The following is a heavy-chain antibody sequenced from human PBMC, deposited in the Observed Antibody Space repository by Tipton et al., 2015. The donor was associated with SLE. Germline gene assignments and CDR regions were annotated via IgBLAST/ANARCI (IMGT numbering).Heavy chain of an antibody. CDR1: GDSIRSSSSY. V-gene: IGHV4-39*01. D-gene: IGHD1-26*01. CDR2: IYYNGRT. CDR3: ARQYWEVPNAFNV. J-gene: IGHJ3*01. Sequence: TLSLTCAVSGDSIRSSSSYWAWISQSPGKGLEWIGSIYYNGRTHYNPSLESRVTMSIDTSKNLFSLKLRSVTAADTAIYHCARQYWEVPNAFNVWGQGTMVTVS.